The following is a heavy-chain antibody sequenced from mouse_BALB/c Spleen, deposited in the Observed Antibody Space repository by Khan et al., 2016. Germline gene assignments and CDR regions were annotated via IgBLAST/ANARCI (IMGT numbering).Heavy chain of an antibody. V-gene: IGHV3-2*02. J-gene: IGHJ2*01. CDR3: ARDTTVVAKDYFDY. Sequence: EVQLQESGPGLVKPSQSLSLTCTVTGYSITSDYAWNWIRQFPGNKLEWMGYISYSGSTSYNTSLKSRISITRDTSKNQFFLQLNSVTTEDTATYYCARDTTVVAKDYFDYWGQGTTLTVSS. CDR2: ISYSGST. CDR1: GYSITSDYA. D-gene: IGHD1-1*01.